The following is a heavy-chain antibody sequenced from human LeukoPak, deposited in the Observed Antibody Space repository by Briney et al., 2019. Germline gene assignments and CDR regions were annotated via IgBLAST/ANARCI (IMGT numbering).Heavy chain of an antibody. CDR2: IYSGGST. V-gene: IGHV3-53*01. J-gene: IGHJ4*02. Sequence: GGPLRLSCAASGFTVNSNYMSWVRQAPGKGLECVSVIYSGGSTYYADSVRGRFTISRDNSKNTLYLQMNSLRAEDTAVYYCARYPSDQYYFDYWGQGTLVTVSS. CDR3: ARYPSDQYYFDY. CDR1: GFTVNSNY.